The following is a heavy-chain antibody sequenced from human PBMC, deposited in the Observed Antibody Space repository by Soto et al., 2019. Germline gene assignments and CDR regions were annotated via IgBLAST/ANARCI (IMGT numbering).Heavy chain of an antibody. CDR3: AKARPIGITMVRGLSIEY. D-gene: IGHD3-10*01. V-gene: IGHV3-30*18. Sequence: GGSLRLSCAASGFTFSSYGMHWVRQAPGKGLEWVAVISYDGSNKYCADSVKGRFTISRDNSKNTLYLQMNSLRAEDTAVYYCAKARPIGITMVRGLSIEYWGQGTLVTVSS. CDR1: GFTFSSYG. J-gene: IGHJ4*02. CDR2: ISYDGSNK.